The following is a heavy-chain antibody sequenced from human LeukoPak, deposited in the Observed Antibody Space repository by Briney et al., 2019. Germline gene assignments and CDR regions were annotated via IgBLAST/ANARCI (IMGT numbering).Heavy chain of an antibody. CDR3: TTLPIASPFDF. CDR2: ISYDGSNK. CDR1: GFTFSSYE. D-gene: IGHD2-15*01. J-gene: IGHJ4*02. Sequence: GGSLRLSCVASGAASGFTFSSYEVHWVRQAPGKGLEWVAVISYDGSNKYYADSVKGRFTISRDNSRNTLYLQMNSLRPGDTAVYYCTTLPIASPFDFWGLGTLVTVSS. V-gene: IGHV3-30*04.